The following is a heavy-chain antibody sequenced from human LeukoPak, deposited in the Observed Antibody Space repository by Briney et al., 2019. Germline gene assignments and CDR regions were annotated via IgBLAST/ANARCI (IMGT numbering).Heavy chain of an antibody. V-gene: IGHV1-18*03. CDR3: ARDNIPSHSSGYYPNLDY. J-gene: IGHJ4*02. Sequence: ASVKVSCKASGYTFTSYGITWVRQAPGQGLEWMGWISVYSGNTNYAQKLQGRVTITRDTSASTAYMELSSLRSEDMAVYYCARDNIPSHSSGYYPNLDYWGQGTLVTVSS. D-gene: IGHD3-22*01. CDR2: ISVYSGNT. CDR1: GYTFTSYG.